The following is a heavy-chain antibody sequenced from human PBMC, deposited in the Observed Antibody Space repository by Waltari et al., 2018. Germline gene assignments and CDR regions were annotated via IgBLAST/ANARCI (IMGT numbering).Heavy chain of an antibody. V-gene: IGHV1-8*01. Sequence: QVQLEQSGAEVKKPGASVKVSCKASGYTFTSYDINWVRQATGQGLEWMGWMNPNSVNTASAQKFQGRVTMTRNTSISTAYMELSSLRSEDTAVYYCARSYDSGCHAGAYWGQGTRVTVSS. D-gene: IGHD6-19*01. CDR3: ARSYDSGCHAGAY. CDR1: GYTFTSYD. J-gene: IGHJ4*02. CDR2: MNPNSVNT.